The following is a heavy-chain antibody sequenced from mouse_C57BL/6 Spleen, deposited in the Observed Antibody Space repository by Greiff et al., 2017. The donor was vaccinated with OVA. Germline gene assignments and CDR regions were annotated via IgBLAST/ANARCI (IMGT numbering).Heavy chain of an antibody. CDR3: ARPDGLYDGYYWFAY. Sequence: QVQLKESGAELVRPGASVKLSCKASGYTFTDYYINWVKQRPGQGLEWIARIYPGSGNTYYNEKFKGKATLTAEKSSSTAYMQLSSLTSEDAAFYFCARPDGLYDGYYWFAYWGQGTLVTVSA. D-gene: IGHD2-3*01. J-gene: IGHJ3*01. CDR2: IYPGSGNT. CDR1: GYTFTDYY. V-gene: IGHV1-76*01.